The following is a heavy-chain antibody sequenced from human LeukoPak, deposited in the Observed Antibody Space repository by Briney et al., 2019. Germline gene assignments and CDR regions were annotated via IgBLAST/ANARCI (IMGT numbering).Heavy chain of an antibody. CDR1: GGSFSGYY. CDR2: INHSGST. V-gene: IGHV4-34*01. D-gene: IGHD5-24*01. CDR3: ARHGSTLGGMDV. Sequence: PSETLSLTCAVYGGSFSGYYWSWIRQPPGKGLEWIGEINHSGSTNYNPSLKSRVTISVDTSKNQFSLKLSSVTAADTAVYYCARHGSTLGGMDVWGQGTTVTVSS. J-gene: IGHJ6*02.